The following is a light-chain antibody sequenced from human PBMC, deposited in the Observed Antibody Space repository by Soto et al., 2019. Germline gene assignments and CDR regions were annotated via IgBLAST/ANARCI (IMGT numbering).Light chain of an antibody. J-gene: IGKJ1*01. CDR2: KAS. Sequence: DIQMTQSPSTLSASVGDRVTITCRASQSISSWLAWYQQKPGKAPKLLIYKASTLKSGVPSRFSGSGSGTEFTLTISSLQPDDFATYYCQQYNSYETFGQGTKVDI. CDR3: QQYNSYET. V-gene: IGKV1-5*03. CDR1: QSISSW.